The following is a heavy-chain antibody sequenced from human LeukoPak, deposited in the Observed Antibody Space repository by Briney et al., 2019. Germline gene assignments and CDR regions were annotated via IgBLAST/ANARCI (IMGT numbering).Heavy chain of an antibody. Sequence: GGSLRLSCAASGFTFSSYAMHWVRQAPGKGLEWVAVISYDGSNKYYADSVKGRFTISRDNSKNTLYLQMNSLRAEDTAVYYCAKAALYSSSWSYYFDYWGQGTLVTVSS. D-gene: IGHD6-13*01. CDR1: GFTFSSYA. CDR2: ISYDGSNK. V-gene: IGHV3-30-3*01. CDR3: AKAALYSSSWSYYFDY. J-gene: IGHJ4*02.